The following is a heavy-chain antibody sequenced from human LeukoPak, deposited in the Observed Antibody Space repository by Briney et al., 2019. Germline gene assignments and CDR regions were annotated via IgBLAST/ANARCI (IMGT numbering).Heavy chain of an antibody. Sequence: GSLRLSCAASGFTFDIYAMGWVRQAPGKGLEWVSVISRNGDATHYADSVKGRFTISRDNSKKTLYLQMDSLRADDTAIYYCANKSPSFDYWGPGTLVTVSS. J-gene: IGHJ4*02. CDR1: GFTFDIYA. V-gene: IGHV3-23*01. CDR3: ANKSPSFDY. CDR2: ISRNGDAT.